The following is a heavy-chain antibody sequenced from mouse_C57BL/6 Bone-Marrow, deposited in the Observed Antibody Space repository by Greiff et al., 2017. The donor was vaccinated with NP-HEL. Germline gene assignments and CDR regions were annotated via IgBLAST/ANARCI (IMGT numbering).Heavy chain of an antibody. CDR2: ISSGSSTI. J-gene: IGHJ1*03. V-gene: IGHV5-17*01. CDR1: GFTFSDYG. D-gene: IGHD1-1*01. Sequence: EVKLMESGGGLVKPGGSLKLSCAASGFTFSDYGMHWVRQAPEKGLEWVAYISSGSSTIYYADTVKGRFTISRDNAKNTLFLQMTSLRSEDTAMYYCAREGYYGSSPYWYFDVWGTGTTVTVSS. CDR3: AREGYYGSSPYWYFDV.